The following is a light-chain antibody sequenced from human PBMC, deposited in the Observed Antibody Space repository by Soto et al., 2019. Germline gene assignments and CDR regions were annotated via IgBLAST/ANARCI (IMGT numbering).Light chain of an antibody. J-gene: IGLJ2*01. CDR3: CSYAGSSTLA. Sequence: QSVLTQPASVSVSPRQSITISCTGTSSDVGSYNLVSWYQQHPGKAPKLMIYEGSRRPSGVSNRFSGSKSGNTASLTISGLQAEDEADYYCCSYAGSSTLAFGGGTKLTVL. CDR1: SSDVGSYNL. CDR2: EGS. V-gene: IGLV2-23*01.